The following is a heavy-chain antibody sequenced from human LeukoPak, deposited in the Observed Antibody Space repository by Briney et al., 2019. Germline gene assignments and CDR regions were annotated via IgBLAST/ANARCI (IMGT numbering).Heavy chain of an antibody. CDR2: IWYDGSNK. V-gene: IGHV3-33*01. CDR1: GFTFSSYG. CDR3: ARAPGGGYCSSTSCPNWFDP. D-gene: IGHD2-2*01. J-gene: IGHJ5*02. Sequence: GGSLRLSCAASGFTFSSYGMHWVRQAPGKGPEWVAVIWYDGSNKYYADSVKGRFTISRDNSKNTLYLQMNSLRAEDTAVYYCARAPGGGYCSSTSCPNWFDPWGQGTLVTVSS.